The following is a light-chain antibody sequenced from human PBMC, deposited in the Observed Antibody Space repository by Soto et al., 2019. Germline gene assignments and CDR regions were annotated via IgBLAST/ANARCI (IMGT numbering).Light chain of an antibody. J-gene: IGLJ3*02. Sequence: QLVLTQSPSASGTPGQRVTISCSGSRSNIGRNIVNWYQQLPGTAPKLLIYSNNRRPSGVPDRFSGSKSGTSGSLAISGLQSEDEADYYCAVWDDSLNGWVFGGGTKLTVL. CDR1: RSNIGRNI. CDR2: SNN. CDR3: AVWDDSLNGWV. V-gene: IGLV1-44*01.